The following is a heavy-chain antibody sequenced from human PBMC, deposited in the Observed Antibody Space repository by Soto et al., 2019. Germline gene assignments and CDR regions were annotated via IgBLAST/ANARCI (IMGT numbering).Heavy chain of an antibody. CDR1: GFTFSSYG. Sequence: SLRLSCAASGFTFSSYGMYWVRQAPGKGLEWVAVISYDGSNKYYADSVKGRFTISRDNSKNTLYLQMNSLRAEDTAVYYCAKGLLYYYDSSGYSGPFDYWGQGTLVTVSS. D-gene: IGHD3-22*01. J-gene: IGHJ4*02. V-gene: IGHV3-30*18. CDR3: AKGLLYYYDSSGYSGPFDY. CDR2: ISYDGSNK.